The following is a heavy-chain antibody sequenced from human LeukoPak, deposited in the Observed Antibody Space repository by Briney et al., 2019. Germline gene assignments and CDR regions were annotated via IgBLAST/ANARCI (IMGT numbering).Heavy chain of an antibody. CDR2: IYHSGST. Sequence: PSETLSLTCAVSGGSISSNWWSWVRQSPGKGLEWIGEIYHSGSTNYNPSLKSRVTISVDTSRNQFSLKLTSVTAADTAVYYCAREGNAGYSLGYWGQGTLVTVSS. J-gene: IGHJ4*02. D-gene: IGHD6-13*01. V-gene: IGHV4-4*02. CDR3: AREGNAGYSLGY. CDR1: GGSISSNW.